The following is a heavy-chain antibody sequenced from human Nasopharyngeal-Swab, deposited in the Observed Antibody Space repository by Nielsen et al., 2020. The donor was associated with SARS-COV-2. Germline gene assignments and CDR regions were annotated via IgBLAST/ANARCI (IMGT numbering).Heavy chain of an antibody. J-gene: IGHJ4*02. CDR1: GFSFTHHW. Sequence: GESLKISCQGSGFSFTHHWIAWVRQLPGKGLEWMGTIYPVGSDVTYSPPFQGQVTMSVDTSITTAYLQWSTLRASNTAMYFCARGTTTGIDYWGQGTPFTVSS. D-gene: IGHD4-17*01. V-gene: IGHV5-51*01. CDR2: IYPVGSDV. CDR3: ARGTTTGIDY.